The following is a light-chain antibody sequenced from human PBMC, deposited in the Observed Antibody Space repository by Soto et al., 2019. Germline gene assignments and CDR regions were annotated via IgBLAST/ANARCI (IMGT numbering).Light chain of an antibody. CDR3: QQHDDSFTWT. CDR2: GAS. Sequence: EIVLTQSPGTLSLSPGEKAILSCRASQSIAPNYLAWYQQKPGQAPRLLIYGASRRATGIPDRFSGSGSGTDFTLTISRLEPEDFAVYFCQQHDDSFTWTFGQGTKVEIK. J-gene: IGKJ1*01. CDR1: QSIAPNY. V-gene: IGKV3-20*01.